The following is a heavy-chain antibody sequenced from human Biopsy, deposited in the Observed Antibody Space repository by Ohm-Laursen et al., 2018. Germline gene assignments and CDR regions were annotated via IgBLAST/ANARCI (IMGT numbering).Heavy chain of an antibody. CDR3: ASVVLGPTNDAFDL. CDR1: GGDINNYY. D-gene: IGHD3-22*01. V-gene: IGHV4-4*07. J-gene: IGHJ3*01. Sequence: SQTLSLTCNVSGGDINNYYWSWIRQPAGKGLGWIGRIYPGGSTNYNPSLKSRVTMSVDTSKKQLSLRLRSVTAADTAMYYCASVVLGPTNDAFDLWGQGTMVVVPS. CDR2: IYPGGST.